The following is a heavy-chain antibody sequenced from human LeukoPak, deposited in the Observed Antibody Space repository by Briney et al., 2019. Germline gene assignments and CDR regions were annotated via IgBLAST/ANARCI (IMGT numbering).Heavy chain of an antibody. J-gene: IGHJ4*02. V-gene: IGHV3-21*06. D-gene: IGHD2/OR15-2a*01. CDR1: GFTFSTYS. CDR3: TRKGSQWDFLVDY. CDR2: ISRSSTYI. Sequence: GGSLRLSCAASGFTFSTYSMNWVRQAPGKDLEWVSSISRSSTYIYYADSVKGRFTISRDDAKNSLYLQMDSLTAEDTAVYYCTRKGSQWDFLVDYWGQGTRVAVSP.